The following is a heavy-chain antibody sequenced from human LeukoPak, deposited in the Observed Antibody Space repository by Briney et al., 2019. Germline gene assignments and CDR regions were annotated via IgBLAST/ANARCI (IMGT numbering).Heavy chain of an antibody. Sequence: ASVKVSCKASGYTFTSYGISWVRQAPGQGLEWMGWITVYNGNTNYAQKLQGRVTMTTDTSTSTAYMELRSLRSDDTAVYYCARDHSNWNYAPDFWGQGTLVIVSS. CDR1: GYTFTSYG. J-gene: IGHJ4*02. CDR2: ITVYNGNT. D-gene: IGHD1-7*01. V-gene: IGHV1-18*01. CDR3: ARDHSNWNYAPDF.